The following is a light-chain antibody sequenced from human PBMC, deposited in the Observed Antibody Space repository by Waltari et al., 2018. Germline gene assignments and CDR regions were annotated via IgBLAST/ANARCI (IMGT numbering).Light chain of an antibody. CDR2: DVS. CDR1: SSYVGGYNY. V-gene: IGLV2-11*01. J-gene: IGLJ3*02. CDR3: CSYAGSYTWV. Sequence: QSALTQPRSVSGSPGQSVTISCTGTSSYVGGYNYVSWYQQHPGKDPILMIYDVSQRPSGVPDRFSGSKSGNTASLTISGLPAEDEADYYCCSYAGSYTWVFGGGTKLTVL.